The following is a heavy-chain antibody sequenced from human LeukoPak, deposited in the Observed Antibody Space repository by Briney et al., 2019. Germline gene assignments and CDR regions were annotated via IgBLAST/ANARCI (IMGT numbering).Heavy chain of an antibody. J-gene: IGHJ4*02. CDR2: ISSSSSYI. Sequence: GGSLRLSCAASGFTFSSYSMNWVRQAPGKGLEWVSSISSSSSYIYYADSVKGRFTISRDNAKNSLYLQMNGLRAEDTAVYYCATATEGYYGSGSYSEGDYWGQGTLVTVSS. V-gene: IGHV3-21*01. CDR1: GFTFSSYS. CDR3: ATATEGYYGSGSYSEGDY. D-gene: IGHD3-10*01.